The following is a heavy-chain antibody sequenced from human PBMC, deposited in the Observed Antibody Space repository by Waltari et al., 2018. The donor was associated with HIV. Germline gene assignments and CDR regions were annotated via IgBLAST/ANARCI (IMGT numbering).Heavy chain of an antibody. CDR2: RWSEGTNI. D-gene: IGHD3-3*01. CDR3: AKDCQDGYYDLWRSHKFFDS. V-gene: IGHV3-33*03. CDR1: GFTIKHHG. Sequence: VRLVASGGRVVELVSSLTLSCMASGFTIKHHGLHSVRQSAGKGLEWVARRWSEGTNIRYQEFATGRFTASREISKSLRLCHLSVRRGADTRVYFWAKDCQDGYYDLWRSHKFFDSWGQGT. J-gene: IGHJ5*01.